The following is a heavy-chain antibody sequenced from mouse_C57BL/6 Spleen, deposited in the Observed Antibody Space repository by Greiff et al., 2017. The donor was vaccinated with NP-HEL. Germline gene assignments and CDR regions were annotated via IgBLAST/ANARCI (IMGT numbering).Heavy chain of an antibody. V-gene: IGHV1-81*01. CDR1: GYTFTSYG. CDR2: IYPRSGNT. D-gene: IGHD1-1*01. CDR3: ASSYYGSSYGY. J-gene: IGHJ2*01. Sequence: QVQLKQSGAELARPGASVKLSCKASGYTFTSYGISWVKQRTGQGLEWIGEIYPRSGNTYYNEKFKGKATLTADKSSSTAYMELRSLTSEDSAVYFCASSYYGSSYGYWGQGTTLTVSS.